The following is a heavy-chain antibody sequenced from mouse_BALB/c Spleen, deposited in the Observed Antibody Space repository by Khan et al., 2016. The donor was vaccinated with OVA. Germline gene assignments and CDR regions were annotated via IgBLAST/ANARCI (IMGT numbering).Heavy chain of an antibody. Sequence: QVRLQQSGAELARPGASVKMSCKASGYTFTTYTMHWVKQRPGQGLEWIGYINPSNGYTNYNQKFKDKSTLTADKSSSTAYLQLSSLASDYSAVYYSAREGAYYSADGCLSYWGQGTRVTVSA. D-gene: IGHD2-12*01. V-gene: IGHV1-4*01. J-gene: IGHJ3*01. CDR3: AREGAYYSADGCLSY. CDR2: INPSNGYT. CDR1: GYTFTTYT.